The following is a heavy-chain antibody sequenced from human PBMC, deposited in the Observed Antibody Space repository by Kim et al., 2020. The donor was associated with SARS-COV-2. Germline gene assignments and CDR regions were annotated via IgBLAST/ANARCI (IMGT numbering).Heavy chain of an antibody. D-gene: IGHD3-22*01. CDR1: GYTFTSYA. Sequence: ASVKVSCKASGYTFTSYAMHWVRQAPGQRLEWMGWINAGNGNTKYSQKFQGRVTITRDTSASTAYMELSSLRSEDTAVYYCALNYYDSSGYLSADYWGQGTLVTVSS. CDR2: INAGNGNT. V-gene: IGHV1-3*01. J-gene: IGHJ4*02. CDR3: ALNYYDSSGYLSADY.